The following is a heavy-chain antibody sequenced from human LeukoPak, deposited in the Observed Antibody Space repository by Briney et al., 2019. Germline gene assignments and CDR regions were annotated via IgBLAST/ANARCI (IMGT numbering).Heavy chain of an antibody. Sequence: PSETLSLTCTVSGGSISSYYWSWIRQPPGKGLEWIGYIYYSGSTNYNPSLKSRVTISVDTSKNQFSLKLSSVTAADTAVYYCARALPVVPAARGLGYYYYGMDVWGQGTTVTVSS. V-gene: IGHV4-59*12. CDR2: IYYSGST. CDR1: GGSISSYY. J-gene: IGHJ6*02. D-gene: IGHD2-2*01. CDR3: ARALPVVPAARGLGYYYYGMDV.